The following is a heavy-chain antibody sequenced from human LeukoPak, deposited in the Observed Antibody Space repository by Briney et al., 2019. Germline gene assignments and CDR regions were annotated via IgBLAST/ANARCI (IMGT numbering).Heavy chain of an antibody. J-gene: IGHJ4*02. D-gene: IGHD3-22*01. V-gene: IGHV4-39*01. CDR2: IYYSGST. CDR1: GGSISSSSYY. Sequence: SETLSLTCTVSGGSISSSSYYWGWIRQPPGKGLEWIGSIYYSGSTYYNPSLKSRVTISVDTSKNQFSLKLSSVTAADTAVYYCARHGPYYDSRGFDYWGQGTLVTVSS. CDR3: ARHGPYYDSRGFDY.